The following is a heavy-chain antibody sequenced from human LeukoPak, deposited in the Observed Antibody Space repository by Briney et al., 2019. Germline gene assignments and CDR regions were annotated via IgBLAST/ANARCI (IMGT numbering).Heavy chain of an antibody. J-gene: IGHJ4*02. D-gene: IGHD3-22*01. Sequence: PGGSLRLSCAASGFTFSSYEMNWVRQAPGKGLEWVSYISTSGSPIDYGNSVKGRFTISRDNAKNSLYLQMNSLRAEDTALCYCARRGFYDTSGYLFDYWGQGTLVTVSS. CDR1: GFTFSSYE. CDR3: ARRGFYDTSGYLFDY. CDR2: ISTSGSPI. V-gene: IGHV3-48*03.